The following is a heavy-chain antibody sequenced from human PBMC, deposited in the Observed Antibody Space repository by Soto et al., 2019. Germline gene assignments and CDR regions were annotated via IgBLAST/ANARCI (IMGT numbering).Heavy chain of an antibody. D-gene: IGHD5-18*01. CDR1: GFTFTGYN. CDR3: ARDFSWIQPRYPYFYFGMDV. CDR2: INPNSGGT. J-gene: IGHJ6*02. V-gene: IGHV1-2*04. Sequence: GASVKVSCKASGFTFTGYNIHWVRQAPGHGLEWMGWINPNSGGTNYARKFQGWVTMTRDTSISTAYMEVTRLKFDDTAVYYCARDFSWIQPRYPYFYFGMDVWGQGTTVTVSS.